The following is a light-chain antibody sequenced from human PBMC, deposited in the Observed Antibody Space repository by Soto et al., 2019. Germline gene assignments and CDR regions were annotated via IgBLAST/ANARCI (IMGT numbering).Light chain of an antibody. CDR1: SGSIASNY. J-gene: IGLJ2*01. CDR2: EDN. CDR3: QSSDSSDHVV. V-gene: IGLV6-57*02. Sequence: NFMLTQPHSVSESPGKTVTISCTGSSGSIASNYVQWYQQRPGSAPTTVIYEDNERPSGVPDRFSGSIDSSSNSASLTISGLKTEEEAHYYCQSSDSSDHVVFGGGTQLNVL.